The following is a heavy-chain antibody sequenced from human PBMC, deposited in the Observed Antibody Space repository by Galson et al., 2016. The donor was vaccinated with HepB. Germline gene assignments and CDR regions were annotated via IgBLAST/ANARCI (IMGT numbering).Heavy chain of an antibody. CDR1: GFSLSTRGVA. V-gene: IGHV2-5*02. D-gene: IGHD3-16*01. CDR2: IYWDDDK. J-gene: IGHJ4*02. CDR3: AHRLIRGGGDLIDY. Sequence: PALVKPTQTLTLTCSFSGFSLSTRGVAVGWIRQPPGKALEWLALIYWDDDKRYSPSLKTRLSITKDTSKNQVVLTVTNMDPVDTGTYFCAHRLIRGGGDLIDYWGQGTLVTVSS.